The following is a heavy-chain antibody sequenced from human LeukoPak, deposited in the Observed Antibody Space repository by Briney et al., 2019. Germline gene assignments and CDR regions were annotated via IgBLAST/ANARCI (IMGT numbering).Heavy chain of an antibody. V-gene: IGHV3-66*02. Sequence: GGSLRLSCAASGFTVSSNYMSWVRQAPGKGLEWVSVIYSGGSTYYADSVKGRFTISRDNSKNTLYLQINSMRVEDMAVYYCARGYCSSPSCWGFYYWGQGTLVTVSS. CDR2: IYSGGST. D-gene: IGHD2-2*01. CDR3: ARGYCSSPSCWGFYY. J-gene: IGHJ4*02. CDR1: GFTVSSNY.